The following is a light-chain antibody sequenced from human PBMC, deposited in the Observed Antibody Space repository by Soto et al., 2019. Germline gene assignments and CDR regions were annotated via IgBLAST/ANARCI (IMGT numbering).Light chain of an antibody. CDR2: GAS. V-gene: IGKV1-27*01. J-gene: IGKJ5*01. CDR1: QDISSN. Sequence: DIQMTQSPSSLSASVGDTVTITCRASQDISSNLAWYQQRPGQAPNLLIYGASTLPTGVPSRFRGSGSGTKVTLTTSSLQPAEVSADYCQNYNNDLGTFGQGTRLEIK. CDR3: QNYNNDLGT.